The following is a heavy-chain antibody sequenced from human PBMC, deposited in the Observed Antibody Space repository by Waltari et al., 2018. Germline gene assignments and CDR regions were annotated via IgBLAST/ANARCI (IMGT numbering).Heavy chain of an antibody. Sequence: QVQLVQSGAEVKKPGSSVKVSCKASGGTFSSYTISWVRQAPGQGLEWMGRIIPSLGIANYAQKVQGRVTITADKSTSTAYMERSSLRSEDTAVYYCARDGTMIVVGLLANWGQGTLVTVSS. D-gene: IGHD3-22*01. CDR1: GGTFSSYT. V-gene: IGHV1-69*08. CDR3: ARDGTMIVVGLLAN. J-gene: IGHJ4*02. CDR2: IIPSLGIA.